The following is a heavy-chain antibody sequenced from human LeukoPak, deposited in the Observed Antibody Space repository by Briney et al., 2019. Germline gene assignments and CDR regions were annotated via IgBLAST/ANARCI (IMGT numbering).Heavy chain of an antibody. J-gene: IGHJ4*02. Sequence: ASVKVSCKASGYTFTGYYMHWVRQAPGQGLEWMGRINPNSGGTNYAQKFQGRVTMIRDTSISTAYMELSRLRSDDTAVYYCARDSGEVNGNFDYWGQGTLVTVSS. CDR3: ARDSGEVNGNFDY. D-gene: IGHD3-10*01. CDR1: GYTFTGYY. V-gene: IGHV1-2*06. CDR2: INPNSGGT.